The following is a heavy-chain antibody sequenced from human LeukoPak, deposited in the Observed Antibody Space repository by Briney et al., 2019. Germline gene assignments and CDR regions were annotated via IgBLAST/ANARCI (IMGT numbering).Heavy chain of an antibody. D-gene: IGHD1-7*01. CDR2: ISDSGDSA. V-gene: IGHV3-23*01. J-gene: IGHJ4*02. CDR3: AKYLETTRYFFDY. CDR1: GFTFSTYA. Sequence: PGGSLRLSCAASGFTFSTYAMNWVRQAPGQGLEWVSSISDSGDSAFYADSVKGRFTISRDNAKNTLYVQMNSLRAEDTAVYYCAKYLETTRYFFDYWGQGMLVTVSS.